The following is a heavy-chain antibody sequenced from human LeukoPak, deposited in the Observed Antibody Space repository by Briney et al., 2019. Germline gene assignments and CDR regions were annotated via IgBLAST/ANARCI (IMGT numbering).Heavy chain of an antibody. V-gene: IGHV3-30-3*01. Sequence: GRPLRLSCAASGFTFSSYAMHWVRQAPGKGLEWVAVISYDGSNKYYADSVKGRFTISRDNSKNTLYLQMNSLRAEDTAVYYCARDSLAAAGTGRPDYWGQGTLVTVSS. CDR3: ARDSLAAAGTGRPDY. CDR1: GFTFSSYA. J-gene: IGHJ4*02. CDR2: ISYDGSNK. D-gene: IGHD6-13*01.